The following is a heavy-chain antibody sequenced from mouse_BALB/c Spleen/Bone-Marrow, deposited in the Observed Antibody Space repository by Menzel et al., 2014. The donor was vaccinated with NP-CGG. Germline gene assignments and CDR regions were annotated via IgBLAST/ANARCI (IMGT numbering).Heavy chain of an antibody. CDR1: GFTFSSYA. CDR3: ARHGITRLLDY. J-gene: IGHJ2*01. V-gene: IGHV5-9-3*01. D-gene: IGHD2-4*01. CDR2: ISSGGSYT. Sequence: DVKLVESGGGLVKPGGSLKLSCAASGFTFSSYAMSWVRQTPEKRLEWVATISSGGSYTYYPDSVKGRFTTSRDNAKNTLYLQMSSLRSEDTAMYYCARHGITRLLDYWGQGTTLTVSS.